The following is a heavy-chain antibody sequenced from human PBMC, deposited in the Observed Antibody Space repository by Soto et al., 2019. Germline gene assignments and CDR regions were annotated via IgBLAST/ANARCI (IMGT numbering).Heavy chain of an antibody. CDR3: ARFLSSGYDFSDDAFDI. Sequence: ASVKVSCKASGYTFTSYDINWVRQATGQGLEWMGWMNPNSGNTGYAQKFQGRVTMTRNTSISTAYMELSSLRSEDTAVYYCARFLSSGYDFSDDAFDIWGQGTMVTVSS. V-gene: IGHV1-8*01. CDR1: GYTFTSYD. CDR2: MNPNSGNT. D-gene: IGHD5-12*01. J-gene: IGHJ3*02.